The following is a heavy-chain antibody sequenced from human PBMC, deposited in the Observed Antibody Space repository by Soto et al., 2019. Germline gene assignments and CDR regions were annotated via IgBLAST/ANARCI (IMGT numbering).Heavy chain of an antibody. Sequence: QVQLQQWGAGLLKPSETLSLTCAVYGGSFSGYYWSWIRQPPGKGLEWIGEINHSGSTNYNPSLKSGVTISVDTSKNQFSLRLSSGTAADTAVYYCARERDDYVWGSYRSGAYYFDYWGQGTLVTVSS. CDR2: INHSGST. CDR3: ARERDDYVWGSYRSGAYYFDY. V-gene: IGHV4-34*01. D-gene: IGHD3-16*02. CDR1: GGSFSGYY. J-gene: IGHJ4*02.